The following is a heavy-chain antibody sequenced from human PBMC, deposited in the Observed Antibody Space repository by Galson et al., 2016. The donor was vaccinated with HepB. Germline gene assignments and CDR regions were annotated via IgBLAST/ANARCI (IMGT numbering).Heavy chain of an antibody. CDR2: ISIDGTKT. D-gene: IGHD6-19*01. J-gene: IGHJ4*02. CDR1: GFTFSSYG. CDR3: AKWGRGWYHFDI. Sequence: SLRLSCAASGFTFSSYGMHWVRQAPGKGLEWVAVISIDGTKTYYADSVKGRFTISRDSSRNPLSLHLNSLRVEDTAVYYCAKWGRGWYHFDIWGQGTLVSVSS. V-gene: IGHV3-30*04.